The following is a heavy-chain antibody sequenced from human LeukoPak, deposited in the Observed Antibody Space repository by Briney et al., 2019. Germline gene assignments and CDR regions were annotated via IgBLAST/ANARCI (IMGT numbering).Heavy chain of an antibody. CDR1: GYTFSGYY. J-gene: IGHJ4*02. CDR3: ARRISEGSSHY. Sequence: ASVKVSCKASGYTFSGYYMHWVRQAPGQGLEWMGWINPNSGGTNYAQKFQGRVTMTRDTSISTAYMELRSLRSDDTAVYYCARRISEGSSHYWGQGTLVTVSS. V-gene: IGHV1-2*02. CDR2: INPNSGGT. D-gene: IGHD2-2*01.